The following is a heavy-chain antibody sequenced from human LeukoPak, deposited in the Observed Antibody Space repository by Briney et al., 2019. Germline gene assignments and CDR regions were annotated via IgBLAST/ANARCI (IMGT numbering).Heavy chain of an antibody. D-gene: IGHD3-22*01. Sequence: GGSLRLSCAASGFTFSDYSMNWVRQAPGKGLEWVSSITSSGTYIYYADSVKGRFTISRDNAKNSLYLQMNSLRAEDTAVYYCARADDSSGGLDYWGQGTLVTVSS. CDR3: ARADDSSGGLDY. CDR2: ITSSGTYI. J-gene: IGHJ4*02. CDR1: GFTFSDYS. V-gene: IGHV3-21*01.